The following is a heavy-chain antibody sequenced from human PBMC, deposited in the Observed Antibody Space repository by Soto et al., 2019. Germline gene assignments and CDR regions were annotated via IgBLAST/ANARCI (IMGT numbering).Heavy chain of an antibody. Sequence: QVQLVQSGAEVKKPGSSVKVSCKASGGTFSSYAISWVRQAPGQGLEWMGGIIPIFGTANYAQKFQGRVTITADESTSTAYMELGSLGSEYTAVYYCAIYYYGSGSYRRDAFYIWGQGTMVTVSS. D-gene: IGHD3-10*01. J-gene: IGHJ3*02. V-gene: IGHV1-69*01. CDR1: GGTFSSYA. CDR2: IIPIFGTA. CDR3: AIYYYGSGSYRRDAFYI.